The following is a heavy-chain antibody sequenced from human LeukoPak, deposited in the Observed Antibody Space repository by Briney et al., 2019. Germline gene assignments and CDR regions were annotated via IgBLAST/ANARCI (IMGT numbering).Heavy chain of an antibody. D-gene: IGHD5-12*01. V-gene: IGHV4-39*07. Sequence: SQTLSLTCTVSGGSISSGSYYWSWIRQPPGKGLEWIGTFYHGGSTYYNPSLKSRVTISVDTSKNQFSLKLSSVTAADTAVYYCARGWLHDYWGQGTLVTVSS. J-gene: IGHJ4*02. CDR2: FYHGGST. CDR3: ARGWLHDY. CDR1: GGSISSGSYY.